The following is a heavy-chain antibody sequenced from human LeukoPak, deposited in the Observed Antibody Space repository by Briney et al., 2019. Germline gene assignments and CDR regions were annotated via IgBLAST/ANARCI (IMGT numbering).Heavy chain of an antibody. D-gene: IGHD3-10*01. Sequence: GGSLRLSCVASGFTLRSYVMNWVRQTPGKGLEWVSSISGSGDSTFYADSVKGRFTISRDNAKNSLYLQMNSLRAEDTAVYYCARGEYGSGSYHIDYWGQGTLVTVSS. CDR3: ARGEYGSGSYHIDY. J-gene: IGHJ4*02. V-gene: IGHV3-21*01. CDR1: GFTLRSYV. CDR2: ISGSGDST.